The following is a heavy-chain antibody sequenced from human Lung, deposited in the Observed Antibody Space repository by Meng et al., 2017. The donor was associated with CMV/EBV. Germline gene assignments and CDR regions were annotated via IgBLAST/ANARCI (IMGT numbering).Heavy chain of an antibody. CDR3: ARVDRQWFDP. Sequence: TFLVSGRSIGSSGFYWGWIRQPPGKGLEWIGNFSQGGTTSFHPSLKGRVSISLDMSKNQFSLNLNSVTAADTAVYYCARVDRQWFDPWGQGTLVTVSS. CDR2: FSQGGTT. CDR1: GRSIGSSGFY. J-gene: IGHJ5*02. V-gene: IGHV4-39*07.